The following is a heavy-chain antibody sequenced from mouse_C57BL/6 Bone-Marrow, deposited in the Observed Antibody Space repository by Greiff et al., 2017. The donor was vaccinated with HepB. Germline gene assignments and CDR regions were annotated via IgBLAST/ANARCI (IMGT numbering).Heavy chain of an antibody. Sequence: EVKLMESGGGLVQPGGSMKLSCVASGFTFSNYWMNWVRQSPEKGLEWVAQIRLKSDNYATHYAESVKGRFTISRDDSKSSVYLQMNNLRAEDTGIYYCTGPYYSNRFAYWGQGTLVTVSA. D-gene: IGHD2-5*01. CDR1: GFTFSNYW. J-gene: IGHJ3*01. CDR2: IRLKSDNYAT. CDR3: TGPYYSNRFAY. V-gene: IGHV6-3*01.